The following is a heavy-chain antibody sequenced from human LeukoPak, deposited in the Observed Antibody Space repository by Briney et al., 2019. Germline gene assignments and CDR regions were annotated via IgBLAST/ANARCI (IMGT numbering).Heavy chain of an antibody. D-gene: IGHD3-9*01. CDR1: GYTFTSYG. Sequence: ASVKVSCKASGYTFTSYGISWVRQAPGQGLEWMGGISAYNGNTNYAQKLQGRVTMTTDTSTSTAYMELRSLRSDDTAVYYCARADYDILTGYYGYWGQGTLVTVSS. V-gene: IGHV1-18*01. J-gene: IGHJ4*02. CDR3: ARADYDILTGYYGY. CDR2: ISAYNGNT.